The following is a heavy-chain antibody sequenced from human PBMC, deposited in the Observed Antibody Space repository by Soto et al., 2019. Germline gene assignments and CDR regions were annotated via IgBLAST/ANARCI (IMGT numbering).Heavy chain of an antibody. J-gene: IGHJ4*02. CDR2: IYYSGST. D-gene: IGHD3-10*01. CDR3: ARTYYYGSGSSDY. V-gene: IGHV4-30-4*01. Sequence: PSETLSLTCTVSGGPIGSADYYWSWIRQPPGKGLEWIGYIYYSGSTSYNPSLKSRVTISVDTSKNQFSLKLSSVTAADTAVYYCARTYYYGSGSSDYWGQGTLVTVSS. CDR1: GGPIGSADYY.